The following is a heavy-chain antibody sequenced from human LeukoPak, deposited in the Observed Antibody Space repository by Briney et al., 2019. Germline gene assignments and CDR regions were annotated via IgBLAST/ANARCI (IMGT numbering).Heavy chain of an antibody. CDR3: AKNGGGSSWYFDY. CDR1: GIIFSNFA. J-gene: IGHJ4*02. V-gene: IGHV3-23*01. D-gene: IGHD6-13*01. CDR2: ITGTSGRT. Sequence: GGSLRLSCEVSGIIFSNFAMAWVRQAPGKGLEWVSLITGTSGRTYYAASVKGRFTISRDNSKNTLYLQMNSLRAEDTAVYYCAKNGGGSSWYFDYWGQGTLVTVSS.